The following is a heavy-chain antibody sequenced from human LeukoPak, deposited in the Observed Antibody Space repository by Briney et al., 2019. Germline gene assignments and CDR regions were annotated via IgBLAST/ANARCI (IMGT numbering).Heavy chain of an antibody. CDR3: ARAYSYGYYFDY. J-gene: IGHJ4*02. CDR1: GYTFTSYG. CDR2: IIPIFGTA. D-gene: IGHD5-18*01. V-gene: IGHV1-69*13. Sequence: SVKVSCKASGYTFTSYGISWVRQAPGQGLEWMGGIIPIFGTANYAQKFQGRVTITADESTSTAYMELSSLRSEDTAVYYCARAYSYGYYFDYWGQGTLVTVSS.